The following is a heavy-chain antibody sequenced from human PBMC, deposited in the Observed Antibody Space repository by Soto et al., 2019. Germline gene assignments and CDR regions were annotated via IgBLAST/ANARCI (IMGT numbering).Heavy chain of an antibody. Sequence: PVGSLRLSCVSSVFTFSNHWISWVRQAPGKGLEWVANIKEDGSEKYYMDSVKGRFTISRDNAENSVYLRMNSLRAEDTAVYYCARGHYGMQVWGQRTTFNVS. CDR3: ARGHYGMQV. V-gene: IGHV3-7*03. J-gene: IGHJ6*01. CDR2: IKEDGSEK. CDR1: VFTFSNHW.